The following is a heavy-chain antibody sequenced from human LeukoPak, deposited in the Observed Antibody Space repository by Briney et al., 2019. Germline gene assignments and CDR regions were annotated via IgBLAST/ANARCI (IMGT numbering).Heavy chain of an antibody. V-gene: IGHV1-18*01. J-gene: IGHJ5*02. CDR2: ISAYNGNT. D-gene: IGHD5-12*01. CDR1: GYTFTSYG. CDR3: ARDRHSGYDWPNWFDP. Sequence: ASVKVSCKASGYTFTSYGISWVRQAPGQGLEWMGWISAYNGNTNYAQKLQGRATMTTDTSTSTAYMELRSLRSDDTAVYYCARDRHSGYDWPNWFDPWGQGTLVTVSS.